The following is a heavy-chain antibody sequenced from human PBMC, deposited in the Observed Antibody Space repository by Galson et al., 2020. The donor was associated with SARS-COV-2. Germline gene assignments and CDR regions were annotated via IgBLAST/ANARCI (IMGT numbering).Heavy chain of an antibody. CDR1: GFTFSSYG. Sequence: GGYLRLSCAASGFTFSSYGMHWVRQAPGKGLEWVAVIWYDGSNKYYADSVKGRFTISRDNSKNTLYLQMNSLRAEDTAVYYCAKITGGDAFDIWGQGTMVTVSS. CDR2: IWYDGSNK. CDR3: AKITGGDAFDI. V-gene: IGHV3-33*06. D-gene: IGHD7-27*01. J-gene: IGHJ3*02.